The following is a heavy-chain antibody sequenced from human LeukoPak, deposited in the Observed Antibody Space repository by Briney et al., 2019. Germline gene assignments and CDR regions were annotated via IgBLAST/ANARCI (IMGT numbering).Heavy chain of an antibody. J-gene: IGHJ4*02. V-gene: IGHV3-23*01. CDR1: GFTFSSYA. CDR3: AALRYFVTGGFDY. CDR2: ISGSGGST. Sequence: GGSLRLSCAASGFTFSSYAMSWVRQAPGKGLEWVSAISGSGGSTYYADSVKGRFTISRDNSKNTLYLQMNSLRAEDTAVYYCAALRYFVTGGFDYWGQGTLVTVSP. D-gene: IGHD3-9*01.